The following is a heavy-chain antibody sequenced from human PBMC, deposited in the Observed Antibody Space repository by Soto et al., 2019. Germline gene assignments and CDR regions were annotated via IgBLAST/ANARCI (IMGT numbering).Heavy chain of an antibody. V-gene: IGHV6-1*01. CDR2: TYYRSKWYN. CDR1: AARVSSNNAS. D-gene: IGHD1-26*01. J-gene: IGHJ6*02. CDR3: ARARLSAVGGMDV. Sequence: LQTGSLTCPISAARVSSNNASWNWIRQSPLRSLYWLGRTYYRSKWYNDYAVSVKSRITINPDTYKNQFSLQLNSVTPEDTAVYYCARARLSAVGGMDVWGQGTTVTVSS.